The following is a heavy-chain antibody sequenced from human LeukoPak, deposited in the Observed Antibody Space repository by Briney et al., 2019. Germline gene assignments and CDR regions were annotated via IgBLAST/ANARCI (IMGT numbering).Heavy chain of an antibody. D-gene: IGHD6-19*01. Sequence: PGGSLRLSCAASGFTFSSYSINWVRQAPGKGLEWVSSISSSSSYIYYADSVKGRFTISRDNAKNSLYLQMNRLRAEDTAVYYCARALEPGYSSGWYFYYYMDVWGKGTTVTVSS. CDR2: ISSSSSYI. CDR3: ARALEPGYSSGWYFYYYMDV. CDR1: GFTFSSYS. J-gene: IGHJ6*03. V-gene: IGHV3-21*01.